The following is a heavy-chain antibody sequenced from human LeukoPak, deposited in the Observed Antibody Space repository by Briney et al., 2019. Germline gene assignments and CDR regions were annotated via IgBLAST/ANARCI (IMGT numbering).Heavy chain of an antibody. CDR2: MYYSGTT. CDR1: GASITNYY. Sequence: SETLSLTCTVSGASITNYYWSWIRQSPVKGLEWIGYMYYSGTTNYSPSLKSRVTISADTSENQFSLKLTSVTAADTAVYYCARHLGGYYHDSTKGYFDLWGRGTLVTVSS. CDR3: ARHLGGYYHDSTKGYFDL. D-gene: IGHD3-22*01. J-gene: IGHJ2*01. V-gene: IGHV4-59*08.